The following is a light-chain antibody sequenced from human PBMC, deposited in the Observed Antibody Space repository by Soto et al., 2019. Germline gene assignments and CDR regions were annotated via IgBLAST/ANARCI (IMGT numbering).Light chain of an antibody. CDR3: QQYDRSPYT. CDR2: AAS. Sequence: EIVLTQSPGTLSLSPGERATLSCRASQSVSSTYLSWYQQKPGQAPRLLIYAASSRETGIPDTFSGSGSGTDFTLTLSRLEPEDFAVYYCQQYDRSPYTFGQGTKLEIK. V-gene: IGKV3-20*01. J-gene: IGKJ2*01. CDR1: QSVSSTY.